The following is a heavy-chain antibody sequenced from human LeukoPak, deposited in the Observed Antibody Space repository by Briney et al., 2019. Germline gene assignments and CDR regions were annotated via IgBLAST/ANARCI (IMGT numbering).Heavy chain of an antibody. D-gene: IGHD3-10*01. Sequence: GGSLRLSCAASGFIFTNYFMSWVRQAPGKRLEWVSSISSSSSYIYYADSVKGRFTISRDNAKNSLYLQMNSLRAEDTAVYYCARDSSYYAFDYWGQGTLVTVSS. CDR2: ISSSSSYI. CDR1: GFIFTNYF. CDR3: ARDSSYYAFDY. J-gene: IGHJ4*02. V-gene: IGHV3-21*01.